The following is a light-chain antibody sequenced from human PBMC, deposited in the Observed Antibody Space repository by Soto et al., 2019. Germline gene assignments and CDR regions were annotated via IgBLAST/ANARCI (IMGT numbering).Light chain of an antibody. J-gene: IGKJ1*01. V-gene: IGKV4-1*01. Sequence: DIVLTQSPDSLAVSLGERATINCKSSQSVLYSSNNKNYLAWYQQKPGQPPKLLIYWASTRESRVPDRFSGSGSGAYFTLTISSLQAEDVAVYYCQQYYSTPWTFGQGTKVEIK. CDR1: QSVLYSSNNKNY. CDR3: QQYYSTPWT. CDR2: WAS.